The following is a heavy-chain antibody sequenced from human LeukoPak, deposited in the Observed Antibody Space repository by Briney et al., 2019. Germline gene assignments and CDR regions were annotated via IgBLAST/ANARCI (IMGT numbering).Heavy chain of an antibody. CDR3: AKDRNYYDSSGYYDFDY. Sequence: GGSLRPSCAASGFTFSSYAMSWVRQAPGKGLEWVSAISGSGGSTYYADSVKGRFTISRDNSKNTLYLQMNSLRAEDTAVYYCAKDRNYYDSSGYYDFDYWGQGTLVTVSS. J-gene: IGHJ4*02. V-gene: IGHV3-23*01. D-gene: IGHD3-22*01. CDR2: ISGSGGST. CDR1: GFTFSSYA.